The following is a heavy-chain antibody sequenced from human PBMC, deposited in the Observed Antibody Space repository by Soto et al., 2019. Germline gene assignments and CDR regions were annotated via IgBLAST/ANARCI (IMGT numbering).Heavy chain of an antibody. V-gene: IGHV4-59*01. CDR1: GGSISSYY. Sequence: PSETLSLTCTVSGGSISSYYWSWIRQPPGKGLEWIGYIYYSGSTNYNPSLKSRVTISVDTSKNQFSLKLSSVTAADTAVYYCARGMIDYRMYNWFDPWGQGTLVTVSS. D-gene: IGHD4-17*01. J-gene: IGHJ5*02. CDR3: ARGMIDYRMYNWFDP. CDR2: IYYSGST.